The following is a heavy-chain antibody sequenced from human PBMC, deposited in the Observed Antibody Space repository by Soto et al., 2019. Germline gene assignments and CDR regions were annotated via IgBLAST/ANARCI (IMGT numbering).Heavy chain of an antibody. CDR3: ARVFYYYDSSGSPRGWFDP. D-gene: IGHD3-22*01. J-gene: IGHJ5*02. CDR1: GYTFTGYY. Sequence: GASVNVSCKASGYTFTGYYMHWVRQAPGQGLEWMGWINPNSGGTNYAQKFQGWVTMTRDTSISTAYMELSRLRSDDTAVYYCARVFYYYDSSGSPRGWFDPWGQGTLVTVSS. V-gene: IGHV1-2*04. CDR2: INPNSGGT.